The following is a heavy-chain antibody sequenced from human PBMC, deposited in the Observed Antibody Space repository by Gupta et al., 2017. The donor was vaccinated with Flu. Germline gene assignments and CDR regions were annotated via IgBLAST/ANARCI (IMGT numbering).Heavy chain of an antibody. CDR3: ARSYGYEYGDY. V-gene: IGHV1-2*02. CDR2: INPNSGGT. D-gene: IGHD3-16*01. CDR1: GYTFTGYY. Sequence: QVQLVQSGAEVKKPGASVKVSCKASGYTFTGYYIYWVRRAPGQGIEWMGWINPNSGGTDYAQKFQGRVTMTRDTSISTAYMELSRLRSDDTAVYFCARSYGYEYGDYWGQGTLVTVPS. J-gene: IGHJ4*02.